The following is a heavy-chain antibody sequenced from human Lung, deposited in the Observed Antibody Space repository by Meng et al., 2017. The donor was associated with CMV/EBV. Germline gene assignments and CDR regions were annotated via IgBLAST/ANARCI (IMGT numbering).Heavy chain of an antibody. V-gene: IGHV3-74*01. D-gene: IGHD1-26*01. CDR2: IHVDGRGI. CDR3: ARGLEENLGWEMGY. CDR1: GFTLISYW. Sequence: VHLVEYGGCFVTPGGSLILSCTVSGFTLISYWFDWVRQGPGKGLEWVSRIHVDGRGISYADSVKGRFTISKDDARNSLHLQMNSLRVEDTAVYYCARGLEENLGWEMGYWGQGTLVTVSS. J-gene: IGHJ4*02.